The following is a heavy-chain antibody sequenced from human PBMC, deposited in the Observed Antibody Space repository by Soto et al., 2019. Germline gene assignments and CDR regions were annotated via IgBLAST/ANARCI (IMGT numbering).Heavy chain of an antibody. CDR2: IWYDGSNK. D-gene: IGHD3-10*01. Sequence: GGSLRLSCAASGFTFSSYGMHWVRQAPGKGLEWVAVIWYDGSNKYYADSVKGRFTISRDNSKNTLYLQMNSLRAEDTAVYYCATGGSSYYSEKPANFDYWGKGALVTVSS. CDR1: GFTFSSYG. J-gene: IGHJ4*02. V-gene: IGHV3-33*03. CDR3: ATGGSSYYSEKPANFDY.